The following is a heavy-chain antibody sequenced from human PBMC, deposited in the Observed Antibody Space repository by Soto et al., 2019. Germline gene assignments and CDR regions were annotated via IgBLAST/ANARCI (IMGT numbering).Heavy chain of an antibody. CDR3: ARDHSMVYAIHAYVMDV. Sequence: SETLSLTCTVSGGSISSGGYYWSWIRQHPGKGLEWIGYIYYSGSTYYNPSLKSRVTISVDTSKNQFSLKLSSVTAADTAVYYCARDHSMVYAIHAYVMDVWGQGTTVTVSS. J-gene: IGHJ6*02. V-gene: IGHV4-31*03. CDR2: IYYSGST. D-gene: IGHD2-8*01. CDR1: GGSISSGGYY.